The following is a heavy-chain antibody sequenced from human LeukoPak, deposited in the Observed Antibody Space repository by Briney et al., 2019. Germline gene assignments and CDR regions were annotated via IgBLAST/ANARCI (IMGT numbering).Heavy chain of an antibody. V-gene: IGHV4-4*07. CDR3: ARGAWIQLWLRDYYYYMDV. CDR2: IYTSGST. Sequence: SETLPLTCSVSGGSISSYYWSWIRPPAGKGLEWIGRIYTSGSTNYNPSLKGRLTMAVDTSKIPFSMKLSSGTAADTAVYYGARGAWIQLWLRDYYYYMDVWGKGTTVTVSS. J-gene: IGHJ6*03. D-gene: IGHD5-18*01. CDR1: GGSISSYY.